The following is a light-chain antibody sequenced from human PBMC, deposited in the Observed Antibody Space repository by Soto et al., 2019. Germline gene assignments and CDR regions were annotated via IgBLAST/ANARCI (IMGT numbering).Light chain of an antibody. V-gene: IGLV2-14*01. J-gene: IGLJ1*01. CDR3: SSYAGSSNV. CDR1: SSDIGTYNY. Sequence: QSALTQPASVSGSPGQSITISCTGTSSDIGTYNYVSWYQQHPGKAPKLIIYEVSNRPSGVSDRFSGSKSGNTASLTISGLQAEDEADYYCSSYAGSSNVFGTGTKVTVL. CDR2: EVS.